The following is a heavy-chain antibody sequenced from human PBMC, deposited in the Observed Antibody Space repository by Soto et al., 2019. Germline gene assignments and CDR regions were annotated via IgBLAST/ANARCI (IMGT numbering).Heavy chain of an antibody. D-gene: IGHD3-10*01. V-gene: IGHV3-33*01. CDR1: GFTFSSYG. CDR3: ARAPVPLPGAFDY. CDR2: IWYDGSNK. J-gene: IGHJ4*02. Sequence: QVQLVESGGGVVQPGRSLRLYCAASGFTFSSYGMHWVRQAPGKGLEWVAVIWYDGSNKYYADSVKGRFTISRDNSKNTLYLQMNSLRAEDTAVYYCARAPVPLPGAFDYWGQGTLVTVSS.